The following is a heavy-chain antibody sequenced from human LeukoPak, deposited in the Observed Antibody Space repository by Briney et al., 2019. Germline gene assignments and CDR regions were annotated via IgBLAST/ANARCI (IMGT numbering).Heavy chain of an antibody. CDR3: ARAMTWFDP. CDR2: IFYSGST. J-gene: IGHJ5*02. CDR1: GGSISTFY. D-gene: IGHD3-22*01. Sequence: SETLSLTCTVSGGSISTFYWNWMRQPPGKGLGWIGYIFYSGSTNYNPSLKSRVTLSIDTPRNQFSLRLSSVTAADTAVYYCARAMTWFDPWGQGTLVTVSS. V-gene: IGHV4-59*01.